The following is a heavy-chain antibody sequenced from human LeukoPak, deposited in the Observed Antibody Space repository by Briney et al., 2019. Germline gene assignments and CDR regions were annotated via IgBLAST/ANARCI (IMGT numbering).Heavy chain of an antibody. J-gene: IGHJ4*02. Sequence: ASVKVSGEVSGYTLTELPMHWVRQGIGKGLEWMGWMNPNSGNTGYAQKFQGRVTMTRNTSISTAYMELSSLRSEDTAVYYCARGPSKIKASGYPPSMYYFDYWGQGTLVTVSS. V-gene: IGHV1-8*01. D-gene: IGHD5-12*01. CDR1: GYTLTELP. CDR3: ARGPSKIKASGYPPSMYYFDY. CDR2: MNPNSGNT.